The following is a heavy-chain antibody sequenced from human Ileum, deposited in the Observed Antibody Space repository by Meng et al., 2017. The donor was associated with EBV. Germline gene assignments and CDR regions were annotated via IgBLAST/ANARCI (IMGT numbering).Heavy chain of an antibody. V-gene: IGHV4-4*02. CDR1: GGTRSSSNW. J-gene: IGHJ4*02. Sequence: QVQLAWSGSGMVVPWGAVSRTRGVCGGTRSSSNWCSWVRHPPGEGVEWIGEIYHSGSTYYNSSLNGRGRISVDKSKNQFFLKLSSVTAADTAVYYCARADKVRFDYWGQGTLVTVSS. CDR2: IYHSGST. CDR3: ARADKVRFDY.